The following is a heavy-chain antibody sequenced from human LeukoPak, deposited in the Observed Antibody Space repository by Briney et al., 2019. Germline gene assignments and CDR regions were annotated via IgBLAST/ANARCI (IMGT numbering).Heavy chain of an antibody. D-gene: IGHD5-12*01. V-gene: IGHV3-21*01. CDR2: ISSSSSYI. CDR1: GFTFSSYS. J-gene: IGHJ4*02. CDR3: ARGIPNGEATRY. Sequence: GGSLRLSFSASGFTFSSYSMNWVRQAPGKGLEWVSSISSSSSYIYYADSVKGRFTISRDNAKNSLYLQMNSLRAEDTAVYYCARGIPNGEATRYWGQGTLVTVSS.